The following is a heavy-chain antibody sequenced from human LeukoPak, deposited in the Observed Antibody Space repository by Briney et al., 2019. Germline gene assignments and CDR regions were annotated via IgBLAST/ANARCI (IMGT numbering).Heavy chain of an antibody. CDR1: GFTFSNYG. Sequence: PGGSLRLSCAASGFTFSNYGMHWVRQVPGKGLEWVAFISYDGIMAFISFDGSNRHYVDSAKGRFTISRDNAKSSLYLQMNGLRAEDTAVYYCARAGYSMDTEYFQHWGQGTLVTVSS. V-gene: IGHV3-30*03. J-gene: IGHJ1*01. D-gene: IGHD5-18*01. CDR3: ARAGYSMDTEYFQH. CDR2: ISYDGIMAFISFDGSNR.